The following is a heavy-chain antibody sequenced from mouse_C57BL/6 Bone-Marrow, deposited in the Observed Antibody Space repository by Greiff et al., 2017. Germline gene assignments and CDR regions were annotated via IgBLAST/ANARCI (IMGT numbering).Heavy chain of an antibody. CDR1: GYTFTDYY. J-gene: IGHJ2*01. V-gene: IGHV1-19*01. D-gene: IGHD6-5*01. Sequence: DVQLQESGPVLVKPGASVKMSCKASGYTFTDYYMNWVKQSHGKSLEWIGVINPYNGGTSYNQKFKGKATLTVDKSSSTAYMELNSLTSEDSAVYYCAGPYDYVDYWGQGTTLTVSS. CDR2: INPYNGGT. CDR3: AGPYDYVDY.